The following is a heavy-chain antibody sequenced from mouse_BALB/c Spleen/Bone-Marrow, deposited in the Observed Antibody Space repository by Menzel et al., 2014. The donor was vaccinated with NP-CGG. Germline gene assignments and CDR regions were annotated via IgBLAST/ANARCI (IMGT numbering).Heavy chain of an antibody. V-gene: IGHV1-80*01. D-gene: IGHD1-2*01. CDR1: GYAFSAYW. CDR3: TRSTATFDY. Sequence: QVQLKESGAELVRPRSSVKISCKASGYAFSAYWMNWVKQRPGQGLEWIGQTYPGDGDTNYNGKFKGKATLTADKSSSTAYMQLSSLTSEDSAVYFCTRSTATFDYWGQGTTLTVSS. J-gene: IGHJ2*01. CDR2: TYPGDGDT.